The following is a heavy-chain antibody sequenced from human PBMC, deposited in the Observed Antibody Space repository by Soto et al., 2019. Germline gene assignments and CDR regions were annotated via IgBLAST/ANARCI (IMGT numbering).Heavy chain of an antibody. CDR1: GFTFSSYG. J-gene: IGHJ6*02. Sequence: GGSLRISCAASGFTFSSYGMHWVRQAPGKGLEWVAVISYDGSNKYYADSVKGRFTISRDNSKNTLYLQMNSLRAEDTAVYYCAKTKRSRVQIYYGMDVWGQGTTVTVSS. CDR3: AKTKRSRVQIYYGMDV. D-gene: IGHD3-10*01. V-gene: IGHV3-30*18. CDR2: ISYDGSNK.